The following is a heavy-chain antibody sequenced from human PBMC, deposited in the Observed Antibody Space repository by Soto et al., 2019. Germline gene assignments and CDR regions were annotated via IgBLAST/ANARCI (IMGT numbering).Heavy chain of an antibody. CDR1: GGSFSGYY. CDR2: INHSGST. V-gene: IGHV4-34*01. J-gene: IGHJ5*02. CDR3: ARWVYSFNWFVP. D-gene: IGHD2-8*01. Sequence: SETLSLTCAVYGGSFSGYYWSWIRQPPGKGLEWIGEINHSGSTNYNPSLKSRVTISVDTSKNQFSLKLSSVTAADTAVYYCARWVYSFNWFVPWGQGTLVTVSS.